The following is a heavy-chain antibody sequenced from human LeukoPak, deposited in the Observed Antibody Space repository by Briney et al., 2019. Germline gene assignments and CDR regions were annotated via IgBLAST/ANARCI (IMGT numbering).Heavy chain of an antibody. V-gene: IGHV3-15*01. CDR2: IKSKTDGGTT. J-gene: IGHJ4*02. CDR1: GFTFSNAW. CDR3: TTYYDFWSGYQAYYFDY. D-gene: IGHD3-3*01. Sequence: GGSLRLSCAASGFTFSNAWMSWVRQAPGKGLEWVGRIKSKTDGGTTDYAAPVKGRFTISRDDSKNTLYLQMNSLKTEDTAAYYCTTYYDFWSGYQAYYFDYWGQGTLVTVSS.